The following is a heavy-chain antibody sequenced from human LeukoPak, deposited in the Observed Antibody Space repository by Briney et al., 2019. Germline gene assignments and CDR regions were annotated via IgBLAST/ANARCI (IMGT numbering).Heavy chain of an antibody. J-gene: IGHJ5*02. V-gene: IGHV4-59*08. CDR3: ARRRAEGGSNGHYNWFDP. CDR2: IYFSGTT. CDR1: DDSINAYY. D-gene: IGHD6-13*01. Sequence: SETLSLTCTVSDDSINAYYWGWIRQPPGKGLEWIGYIYFSGTTKYNPSLESRVTISVDTSKNQFSLKLSSVTAADTAVYYCARRRAEGGSNGHYNWFDPWGQGILVTVSS.